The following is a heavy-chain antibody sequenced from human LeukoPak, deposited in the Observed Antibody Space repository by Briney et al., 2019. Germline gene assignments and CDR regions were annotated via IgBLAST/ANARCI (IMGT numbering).Heavy chain of an antibody. D-gene: IGHD2-8*01. CDR2: MNPNSGNT. CDR3: AREIGVRSPYYYYMDV. V-gene: IGHV1-8*03. J-gene: IGHJ6*03. CDR1: GYTFTSYD. Sequence: PGASVKVSCKASGYTFTSYDINWVRQATGQGLEWMGWMNPNSGNTGYAQKFQGRVTITRNTSISTAYMELSSLRSEDTAVYYCAREIGVRSPYYYYMDVWGKGTTVTVSS.